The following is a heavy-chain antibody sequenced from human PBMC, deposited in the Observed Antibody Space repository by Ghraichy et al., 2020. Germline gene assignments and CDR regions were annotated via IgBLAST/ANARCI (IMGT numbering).Heavy chain of an antibody. CDR2: IYSGGST. J-gene: IGHJ3*02. Sequence: GGSLRLSCAASGFTVSSNYMSWVRQAPGKGLEWVSVIYSGGSTYYADSVKGRFTISRDNSKNTLYLQMNSLRAEDTAVYYCARDRRTQWLVWGAFDIWGQGTMVTVSS. V-gene: IGHV3-53*01. D-gene: IGHD6-19*01. CDR3: ARDRRTQWLVWGAFDI. CDR1: GFTVSSNY.